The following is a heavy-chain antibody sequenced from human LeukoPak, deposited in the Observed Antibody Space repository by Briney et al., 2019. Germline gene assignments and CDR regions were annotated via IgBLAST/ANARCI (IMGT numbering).Heavy chain of an antibody. Sequence: AASMKVSCKVSGYSLTELSMHWVRQAPGKGLEWMGSYDPEDGETIYAQKFQGRVTMTEDTSIDTAYMELSSLRSEDTAVYYCARGRYDILTPKHWLFDAPSGPWGQGTLVTVSS. J-gene: IGHJ5*02. V-gene: IGHV1-24*01. D-gene: IGHD3-9*01. CDR1: GYSLTELS. CDR2: YDPEDGET. CDR3: ARGRYDILTPKHWLFDAPSGP.